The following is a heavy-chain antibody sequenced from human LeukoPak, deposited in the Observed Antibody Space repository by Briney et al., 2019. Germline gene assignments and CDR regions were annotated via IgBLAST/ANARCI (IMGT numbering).Heavy chain of an antibody. CDR1: GYTFTSYD. Sequence: ASVKVSCKASGYTFTSYDINWVRQATGQGLEWMGWMNPNSGNTGYAQKFQGRVTITRNTSISTAYMELSSLRSEDTAVYYCARTDSSSWYSYFQHWGQGTLVTVSS. CDR2: MNPNSGNT. CDR3: ARTDSSSWYSYFQH. J-gene: IGHJ1*01. V-gene: IGHV1-8*03. D-gene: IGHD6-13*01.